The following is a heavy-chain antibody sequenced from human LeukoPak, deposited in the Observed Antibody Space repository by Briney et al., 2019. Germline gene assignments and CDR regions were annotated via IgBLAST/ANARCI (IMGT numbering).Heavy chain of an antibody. CDR3: ARLGLAAAGKDY. CDR2: IYTSGST. V-gene: IGHV4-4*09. CDR1: GGSISSYY. D-gene: IGHD6-13*01. J-gene: IGHJ4*02. Sequence: SETLSLTRTVSGGSISSYYWSWIRQPPGKGLEWIGYIYTSGSTNYNPSLKSRVTISVDTSKNQFSLKLSSVTAADTAVYYCARLGLAAAGKDYWGQGTLVTVSS.